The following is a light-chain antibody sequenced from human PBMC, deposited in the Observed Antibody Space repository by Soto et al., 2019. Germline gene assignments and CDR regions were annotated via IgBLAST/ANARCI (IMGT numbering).Light chain of an antibody. Sequence: VMTQSPATLSVSPGERATLSCWASETVATNLAWYQQKPGQAPRLLISGASTRAAGISDRFRGSGSGTEFTLTISSLQSEDFAVYYCQQYHNWPAFGQGTKVEIK. V-gene: IGKV3-15*01. CDR2: GAS. CDR1: ETVATN. J-gene: IGKJ1*01. CDR3: QQYHNWPA.